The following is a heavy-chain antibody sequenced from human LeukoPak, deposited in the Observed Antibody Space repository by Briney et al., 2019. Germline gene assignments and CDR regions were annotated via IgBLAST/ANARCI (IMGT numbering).Heavy chain of an antibody. V-gene: IGHV1-18*01. Sequence: ASVKVSCKASGYTFTSYGISWVRQAPGQGLEWMGWISAYNGNTNYAQKLQGRVTMTTDTSTSTAYMELRSLRSDDTAVYYCAREDYYDSSGYYYVQVVDYWGQGTLVTVSS. CDR3: AREDYYDSSGYYYVQVVDY. CDR1: GYTFTSYG. J-gene: IGHJ4*02. CDR2: ISAYNGNT. D-gene: IGHD3-22*01.